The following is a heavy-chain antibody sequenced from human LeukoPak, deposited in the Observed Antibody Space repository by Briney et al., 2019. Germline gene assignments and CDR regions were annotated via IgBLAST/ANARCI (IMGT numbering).Heavy chain of an antibody. D-gene: IGHD2-21*02. J-gene: IGHJ5*02. CDR3: ARDVCGGDCYSLGGNWFDP. Sequence: GGSLRLSCAASGFTFGSYSMNWVRQAPGKGLEWVSSISSSSYIYYADSVKGRFTISRDNAKNSLYLQMNSLRAEDTAVYYCARDVCGGDCYSLGGNWFDPWGQGTLVTVSS. CDR1: GFTFGSYS. V-gene: IGHV3-21*01. CDR2: ISSSSYI.